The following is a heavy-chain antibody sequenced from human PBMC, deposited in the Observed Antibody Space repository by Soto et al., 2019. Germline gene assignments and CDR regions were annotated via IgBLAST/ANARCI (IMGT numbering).Heavy chain of an antibody. CDR3: ARGPANYYYNGMDV. V-gene: IGHV5-10-1*01. CDR2: IDPSDSYT. J-gene: IGHJ6*02. CDR1: GDSFTSYW. Sequence: PGESLKISCKGSGDSFTSYWISWVRQMPGKGLEWMGRIDPSDSYTNYSPSFQGHVTISTDKSISTAYLQWSSLKASDTAMYYCARGPANYYYNGMDVWGQGTTVTVSS.